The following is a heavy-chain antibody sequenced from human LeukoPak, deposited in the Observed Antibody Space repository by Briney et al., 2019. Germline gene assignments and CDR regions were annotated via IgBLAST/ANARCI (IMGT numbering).Heavy chain of an antibody. Sequence: ASVKVSCKASGYTFTGYYMHWVRQAPGQGLEWMGWINPNSGGTNYAQKFQGRATMTRDTSISTAYMELSRLRSDDTAVYYCARDRVEQQLVNWFDPWGQGTLVTVSS. CDR1: GYTFTGYY. CDR3: ARDRVEQQLVNWFDP. J-gene: IGHJ5*02. D-gene: IGHD6-13*01. CDR2: INPNSGGT. V-gene: IGHV1-2*02.